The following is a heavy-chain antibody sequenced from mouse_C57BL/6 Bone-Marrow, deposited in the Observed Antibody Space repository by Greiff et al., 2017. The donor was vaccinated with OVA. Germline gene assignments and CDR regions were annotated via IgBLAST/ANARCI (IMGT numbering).Heavy chain of an antibody. D-gene: IGHD3-3*01. V-gene: IGHV1-31*01. CDR1: GYSFTGYY. J-gene: IGHJ2*01. CDR3: ARGTGFDY. Sequence: EVKLMESGPELVKPGASVTISCKASGYSFTGYYMHWVQQSHGNILDWIGYIYPYNGVSSYHQKFKGKATFTVDKSSSTAYMELRSLTSEDAAVYYCARGTGFDYWGQGTTLTVSS. CDR2: IYPYNGVS.